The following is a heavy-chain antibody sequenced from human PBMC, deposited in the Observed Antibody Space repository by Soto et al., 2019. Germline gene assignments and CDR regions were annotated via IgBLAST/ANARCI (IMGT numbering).Heavy chain of an antibody. CDR3: ARVWGKTTPLDY. CDR1: GFTFSSYW. CDR2: INSDGSST. V-gene: IGHV3-74*02. Sequence: EVQLLESGGGLVQPGGSLRVSCAASGFTFSSYWMHWVRQAPGKGLVWVSRINSDGSSTSYADSVKGRFTISRDNAKNTLYLQMNSLRAEDTAVYYCARVWGKTTPLDYWGQGTLVTVSS. D-gene: IGHD4-17*01. J-gene: IGHJ4*02.